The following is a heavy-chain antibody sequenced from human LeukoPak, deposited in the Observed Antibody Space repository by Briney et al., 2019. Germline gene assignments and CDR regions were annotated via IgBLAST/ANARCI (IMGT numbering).Heavy chain of an antibody. CDR1: GYTFTSYY. CDR3: ARDRTTMVRGVREGIYY. V-gene: IGHV1-46*01. CDR2: INPSGGST. D-gene: IGHD3-10*01. J-gene: IGHJ4*02. Sequence: ASVKVSCKASGYTFTSYYMPWVRQAPGQGLEWMGIINPSGGSTSYAQKFQGRVTMTRDTSTSTVYMELSSLRSEDTAVYYCARDRTTMVRGVREGIYYWGQGTLVTVSS.